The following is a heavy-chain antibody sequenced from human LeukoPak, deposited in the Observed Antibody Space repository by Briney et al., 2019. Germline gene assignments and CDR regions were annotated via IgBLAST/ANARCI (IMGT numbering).Heavy chain of an antibody. Sequence: PSETLSLTCTVSGGSISSSSYYWGWIRQPPGKGLEWIGSIYYSGSTYYDPSLKSRVTISVDTSKNQFSLKLSSVTAADTAVYYCARDVQRAGMVHDAYYYYYYGMDVWGQGTTVTVSS. D-gene: IGHD1-1*01. CDR3: ARDVQRAGMVHDAYYYYYYGMDV. CDR1: GGSISSSSYY. J-gene: IGHJ6*02. V-gene: IGHV4-39*07. CDR2: IYYSGST.